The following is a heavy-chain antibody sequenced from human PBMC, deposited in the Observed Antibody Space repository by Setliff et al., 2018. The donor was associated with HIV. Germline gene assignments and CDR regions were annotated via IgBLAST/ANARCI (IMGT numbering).Heavy chain of an antibody. CDR3: ARGYYNFWSGYVNWFDP. D-gene: IGHD3-3*01. CDR2: IYNSGST. V-gene: IGHV4-59*11. J-gene: IGHJ5*02. CDR1: GGSISTHY. Sequence: SETLSLTCTVSGGSISTHYWNWIRQPPGKGLEWIGNIYNSGSTKYNPSLKSRVTLSVDTSKNQFSLKLSSVTAADTAVYYCARGYYNFWSGYVNWFDPWGQGTLVTVSS.